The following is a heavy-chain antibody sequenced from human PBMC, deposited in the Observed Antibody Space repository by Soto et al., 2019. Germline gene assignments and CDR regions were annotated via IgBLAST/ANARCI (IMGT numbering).Heavy chain of an antibody. CDR1: GFTFSSYG. D-gene: IGHD1-26*01. V-gene: IGHV3-30*18. CDR3: AKEGFSGSYYGEGGEYDYYYGMDV. J-gene: IGHJ6*02. CDR2: ISYDGSNK. Sequence: QVQLVESGGGVVQPGRSLRLSCAASGFTFSSYGMHWVRQAPGKGLEWVAVISYDGSNKYYADSVKGRFTISRDNSKNTLYLQKNSLRAEDTGVYYWAKEGFSGSYYGEGGEYDYYYGMDVWGQGTTVTVSS.